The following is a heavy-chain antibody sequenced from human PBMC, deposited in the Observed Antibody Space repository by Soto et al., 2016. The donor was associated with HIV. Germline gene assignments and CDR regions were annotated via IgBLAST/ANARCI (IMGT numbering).Heavy chain of an antibody. J-gene: IGHJ6*02. CDR3: ARDLWVVRGVPSGMDV. V-gene: IGHV3-66*01. Sequence: EVQLVESGGGLVQPGESPRLSCAASGFTVSTNYMTWVRQAPGKGLEWVSVIYSGGTTDYADSVKGRFTISRDNSKNTLYLQMNSLRAEDTAVYYCARDLWVVRGVPSGMDVWGQGDHGSPVSS. CDR1: GFTVSTNY. CDR2: IYSGGTT. D-gene: IGHD3-10*01.